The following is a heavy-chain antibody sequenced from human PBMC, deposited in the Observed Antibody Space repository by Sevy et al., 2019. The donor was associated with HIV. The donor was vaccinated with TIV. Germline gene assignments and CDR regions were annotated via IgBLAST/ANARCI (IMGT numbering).Heavy chain of an antibody. D-gene: IGHD2-8*01. V-gene: IGHV3-23*01. CDR1: GFTFSVYT. CDR3: VREGCTQPHDY. Sequence: SGFLRLSCTASGFTFSVYTMTWVRQAPGKGLEGVSTICFGGGTIHYADSVMGRFTISRDNSKNTLYLQMNSLRVDDTAVHYCVREGCTQPHDYWGQGTLVTVSS. CDR2: ICFGGGTI. J-gene: IGHJ4*02.